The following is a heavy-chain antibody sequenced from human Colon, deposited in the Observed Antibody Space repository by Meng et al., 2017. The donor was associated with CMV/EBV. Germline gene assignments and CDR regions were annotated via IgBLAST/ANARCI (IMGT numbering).Heavy chain of an antibody. Sequence: GESLKISCAASGFTFDNYWIHWVRQAPGKGLEWVATISYDRNKEYYPDSVKGRFTISRDNSKNTLYLQMNSLRVEDTAVYFCARDRPVTTVTNAFYNGMDVWGQGTTVTVSS. CDR1: GFTFDNYW. V-gene: IGHV3-30-3*01. J-gene: IGHJ6*02. D-gene: IGHD4-17*01. CDR3: ARDRPVTTVTNAFYNGMDV. CDR2: ISYDRNKE.